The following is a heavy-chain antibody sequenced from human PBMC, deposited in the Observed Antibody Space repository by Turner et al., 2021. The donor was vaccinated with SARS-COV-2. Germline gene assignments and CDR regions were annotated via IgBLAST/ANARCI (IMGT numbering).Heavy chain of an antibody. J-gene: IGHJ6*02. D-gene: IGHD6-6*01. CDR2: IYGSGST. Sequence: QLQLQESGPGLVKPSETLSLRCTVSGGSISSSYYYWGWIRQPPGKGLEWIGSIYGSGSTYYNPSLKSRVTMSVDTSKNQFSLKLSSVTAADTAVYYCARDRVQLGPVGMDVWGQGTTVTVSS. CDR1: GGSISSSYYY. CDR3: ARDRVQLGPVGMDV. V-gene: IGHV4-39*07.